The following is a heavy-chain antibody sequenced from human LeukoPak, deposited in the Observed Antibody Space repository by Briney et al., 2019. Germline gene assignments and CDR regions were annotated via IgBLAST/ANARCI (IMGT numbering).Heavy chain of an antibody. D-gene: IGHD3-10*01. J-gene: IGHJ6*03. CDR2: ISGSGGST. V-gene: IGHV3-23*01. CDR1: GFTFSSYA. CDR3: AKGSPGYYYYYMDV. Sequence: GGSLRLSCAASGFTFSSYAMNWVRQAPGKGLEWVSAISGSGGSTYYADSVKGRFTISRDNSKNTLYLQMSSLRAEDTAVYYCAKGSPGYYYYYMDVWGKGTTVTVSS.